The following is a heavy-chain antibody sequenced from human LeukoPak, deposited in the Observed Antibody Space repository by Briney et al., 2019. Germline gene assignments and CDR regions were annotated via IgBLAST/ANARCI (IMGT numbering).Heavy chain of an antibody. V-gene: IGHV3-30*02. CDR2: IRYEGHYK. CDR3: AKDQLNRFCSGGDCSITHDY. D-gene: IGHD2-15*01. Sequence: PGGSLRLSCVASGFTFSAHDIHWVRQAPGKGLDWVTFIRYEGHYKYCADSVTGRFTVSRDNSKNTVYLQMNSLRVEDTAVYFCAKDQLNRFCSGGDCSITHDYWGQGTLVTVSS. CDR1: GFTFSAHD. J-gene: IGHJ4*02.